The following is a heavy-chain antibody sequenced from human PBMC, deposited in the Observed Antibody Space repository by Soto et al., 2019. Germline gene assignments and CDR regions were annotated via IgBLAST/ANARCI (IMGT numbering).Heavy chain of an antibody. CDR1: GFTFSSYA. V-gene: IGHV3-30-3*01. CDR2: ISYDGSNK. CDR3: ARDLPQYARLDTGRFDY. Sequence: PGGSLRLSCAASGFTFSSYAMHWVRQAPGKGLEWVAVISYDGSNKYYADSVKGRFTISRDNSKNTLYLQMNSLRAEDTAVYYCARDLPQYARLDTGRFDYWGQGTLVTVSS. J-gene: IGHJ4*02. D-gene: IGHD2-2*01.